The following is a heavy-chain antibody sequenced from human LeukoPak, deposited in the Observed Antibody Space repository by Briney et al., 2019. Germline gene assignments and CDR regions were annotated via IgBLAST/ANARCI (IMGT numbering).Heavy chain of an antibody. J-gene: IGHJ4*02. V-gene: IGHV1-69*04. CDR2: IIPILGIA. CDR3: TGLTGYSSSYYIDY. Sequence: GASVKVSCKSSGGTFSSYAISWVRQAPGQGLEWMGRIIPILGIANYAQKFQGRVTITADKSTSTAYMELISLTSDDTAVYYCTGLTGYSSSYYIDYWGQGILVTVSS. CDR1: GGTFSSYA. D-gene: IGHD6-13*01.